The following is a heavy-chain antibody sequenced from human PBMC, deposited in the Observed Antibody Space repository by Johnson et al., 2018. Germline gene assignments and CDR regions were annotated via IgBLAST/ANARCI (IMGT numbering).Heavy chain of an antibody. J-gene: IGHJ6*02. V-gene: IGHV3-23*04. CDR1: GFTFNKYG. D-gene: IGHD1-26*01. CDR2: VSGSDDRT. CDR3: KWELRGMDG. Sequence: VQLVQSGGGLVQPGGSLRLSCAASGFTFNKYGIAWVRQAPGKGLEWVSVVSGSDDRTYYADSVKGRFTISRDNSKNTVYLQMNSLRVEDTAVYYCKWELRGMDGWGQGTTVTVSS.